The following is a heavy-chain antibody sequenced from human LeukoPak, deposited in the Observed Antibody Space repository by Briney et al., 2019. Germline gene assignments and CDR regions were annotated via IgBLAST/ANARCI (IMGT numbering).Heavy chain of an antibody. D-gene: IGHD2-2*01. CDR3: QYQLPNYYYYYGMDV. CDR2: IKSKTDGGTT. Sequence: GGSLRLSCAASGFTFSDYYMSWIRQAPGKGLEWVGRIKSKTDGGTTDYAAPVKGRFTISRDDSKNTLYLQMNSLKTEDTAVYYCQYQLPNYYYYYGMDVWGQGTTVTVSS. V-gene: IGHV3-15*01. J-gene: IGHJ6*02. CDR1: GFTFSDYY.